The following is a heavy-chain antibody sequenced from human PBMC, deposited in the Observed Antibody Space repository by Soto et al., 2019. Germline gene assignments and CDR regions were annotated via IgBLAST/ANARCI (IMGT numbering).Heavy chain of an antibody. Sequence: ASVKVSCKASGGTFSSYIISWVRQAPGQGLEWIGRIIPILGIANYAQKFQGRVTITADKSTSTAYMELSSLRSEDTAVYYCARVVYDILTGYNQYYFGYWGQGTLVTXSS. CDR1: GGTFSSYI. CDR2: IIPILGIA. CDR3: ARVVYDILTGYNQYYFGY. V-gene: IGHV1-69*02. D-gene: IGHD3-9*01. J-gene: IGHJ4*02.